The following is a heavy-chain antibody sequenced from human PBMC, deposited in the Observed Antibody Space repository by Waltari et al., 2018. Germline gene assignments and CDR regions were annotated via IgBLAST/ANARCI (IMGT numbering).Heavy chain of an antibody. CDR1: GDSISSYY. Sequence: QVQLQESGPGLVKPSETLSLTCTVFGDSISSYYLSWIRQPPGKGLEWIGYSGNKYNPSLKSRVTMSLDTSKNQFSLKLSSVTAADTAVYYCARSYTVTTSPIAGYWGQGTLVTVSS. J-gene: IGHJ4*02. CDR2: SGN. V-gene: IGHV4-59*01. CDR3: ARSYTVTTSPIAGY. D-gene: IGHD4-17*01.